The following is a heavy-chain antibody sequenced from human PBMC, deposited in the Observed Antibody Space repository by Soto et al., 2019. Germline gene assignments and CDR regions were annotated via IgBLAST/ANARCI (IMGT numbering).Heavy chain of an antibody. V-gene: IGHV4-31*03. Sequence: QVQLQESGPGLVKPSQTLSLTCTVSGGSISSGGYYWSWIRQQPGKGLEWIGYIYYSESTDYNRSLKSRVTISVDTSKNQFSLKLSSVTAADTAVYYCARARGDYSNWFDPWGQGTLVTVSS. CDR1: GGSISSGGYY. CDR3: ARARGDYSNWFDP. D-gene: IGHD4-4*01. CDR2: IYYSEST. J-gene: IGHJ5*02.